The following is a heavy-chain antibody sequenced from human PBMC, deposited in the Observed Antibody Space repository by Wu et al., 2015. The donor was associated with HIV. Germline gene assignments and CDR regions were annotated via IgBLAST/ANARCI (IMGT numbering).Heavy chain of an antibody. CDR2: INPSGGAT. J-gene: IGHJ4*02. Sequence: QVQLVQSGAEVKKPGASVKVSCKASGFTFNNKYIHWVRQAPGHGLEWMAWINPSGGATIYAEAFEGRVTLSTDTSMKTVYMELESLTSGDTAMYFCARDATPITTEFDYWGQGTLITVSS. CDR1: GFTFNNKY. V-gene: IGHV1-2*02. D-gene: IGHD4-11*01. CDR3: ARDATPITTEFDY.